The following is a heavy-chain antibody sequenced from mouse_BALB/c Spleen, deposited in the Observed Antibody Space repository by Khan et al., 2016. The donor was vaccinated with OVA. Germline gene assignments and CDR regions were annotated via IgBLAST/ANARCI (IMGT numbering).Heavy chain of an antibody. CDR3: ARMGTTSFDF. J-gene: IGHJ2*01. CDR1: GYTFTDHY. CDR2: IYPGSGNT. D-gene: IGHD2-3*01. V-gene: IGHV1-77*01. Sequence: QVQLQQSGADLARPGASVKLSCKASGYTFTDHYITWVKQKTGQGLEWIGEIYPGSGNTYYNENFKGKASLTADKSSNKAYMQLSSLTSKDSAVYFCARMGTTSFDFWGQGTTLTVSS.